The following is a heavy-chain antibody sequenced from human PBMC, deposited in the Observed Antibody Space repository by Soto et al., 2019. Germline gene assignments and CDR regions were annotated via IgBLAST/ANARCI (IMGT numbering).Heavy chain of an antibody. D-gene: IGHD6-13*01. J-gene: IGHJ4*02. CDR3: AAASLAAAGNFDY. CDR2: IVVGSGNT. Sequence: SVKVSCKASGFTFTSSAVQWVRQARGQRLEWIGWIVVGSGNTNYAQKFQERVTITRDMSTSTAYMELSSLRSEDTAVYYCAAASLAAAGNFDYWGQGTLVTVSS. CDR1: GFTFTSSA. V-gene: IGHV1-58*01.